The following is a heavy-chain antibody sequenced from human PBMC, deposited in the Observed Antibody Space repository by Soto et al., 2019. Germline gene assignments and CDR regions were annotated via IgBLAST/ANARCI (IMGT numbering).Heavy chain of an antibody. V-gene: IGHV4-31*03. J-gene: IGHJ3*02. CDR2: IYYSGST. Sequence: TLSLTCTVSGGSISSGGYYWSWIRQHPGKGLEWIGYIYYSGSTYYNPSLKSRVTISVDTSKNQFSLKLSSVTAADTAVYYCARARTTVTTYHDAFDIWGQGTMVTVSS. CDR3: ARARTTVTTYHDAFDI. D-gene: IGHD4-17*01. CDR1: GGSISSGGYY.